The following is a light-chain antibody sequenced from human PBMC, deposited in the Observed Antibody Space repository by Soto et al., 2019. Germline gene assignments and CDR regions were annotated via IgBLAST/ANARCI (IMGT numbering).Light chain of an antibody. Sequence: DSQMTHSPYPLSPSVLYRATLTRKASQDISNYLNWYQQKPGKAPKLLIYDASNVETGVPSRFSGSGSGTDFTFTISSLQPDDIATYYCQQYDNLPITFGQGTRLEIK. V-gene: IGKV1-33*01. CDR1: QDISNY. J-gene: IGKJ5*01. CDR3: QQYDNLPIT. CDR2: DAS.